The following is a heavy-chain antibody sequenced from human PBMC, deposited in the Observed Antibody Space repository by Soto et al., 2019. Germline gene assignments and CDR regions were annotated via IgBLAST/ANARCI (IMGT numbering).Heavy chain of an antibody. CDR1: GFTFSSYW. D-gene: IGHD3-9*01. CDR2: IKQDGSEK. V-gene: IGHV3-7*01. CDR3: ARGRRSRAYYDNLTGYYSAPQGPRRYYYYYYMDV. J-gene: IGHJ6*03. Sequence: GGSLRLSCAASGFTFSSYWMSWVRQAPGKGLEWVANIKQDGSEKYYVDSVKGRFTISRDNAKNSLYLQMNSLRAEDRAVYYCARGRRSRAYYDNLTGYYSAPQGPRRYYYYYYMDVWGKGTTVTVSS.